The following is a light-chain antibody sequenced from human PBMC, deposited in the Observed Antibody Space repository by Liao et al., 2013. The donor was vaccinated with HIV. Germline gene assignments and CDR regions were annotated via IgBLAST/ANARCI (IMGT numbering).Light chain of an antibody. CDR3: YSAAVNIGV. J-gene: IGLJ3*02. V-gene: IGLV3-27*01. CDR2: KDS. CDR1: VLTKKY. Sequence: SYELTQPPSASVSPGQTARITCSGDVLTKKYARWFQQKPGQAPVLVIYKDSERPSGIPERFSGSSSGTTVTLTISGAQVEDEAAYYCYSAAVNIGVFGGGTKLTVL.